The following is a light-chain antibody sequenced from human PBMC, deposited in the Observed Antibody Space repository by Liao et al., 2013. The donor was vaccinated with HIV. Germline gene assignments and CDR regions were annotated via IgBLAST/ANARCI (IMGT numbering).Light chain of an antibody. CDR3: QLADSSGPA. J-gene: IGLJ3*02. CDR2: YDS. Sequence: SYVLTQPPSVSVAPGKTARITCGGNNIGSKSVHWYQQKPGQAPVLVIYYDSDRPSGIPERFSGSSSGTTVTLTISGAQAEDEADYYCQLADSSGPAFGRGTKLTVL. CDR1: NIGSKS. V-gene: IGLV3-21*01.